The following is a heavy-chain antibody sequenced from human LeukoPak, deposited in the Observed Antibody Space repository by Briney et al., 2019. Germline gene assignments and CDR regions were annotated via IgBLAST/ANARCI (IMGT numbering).Heavy chain of an antibody. Sequence: SETLSLTCTVSGGSISSYYWSWIRQPPGKGLEWIGYIYYSGSTNYNPSLESRVTISVDTSKSQFSLKLSSVTAADTAVYYCARDPRNCSGGTCYPGGFDYWGQGTLVTVSS. CDR1: GGSISSYY. CDR3: ARDPRNCSGGTCYPGGFDY. J-gene: IGHJ4*02. D-gene: IGHD2-15*01. V-gene: IGHV4-59*01. CDR2: IYYSGST.